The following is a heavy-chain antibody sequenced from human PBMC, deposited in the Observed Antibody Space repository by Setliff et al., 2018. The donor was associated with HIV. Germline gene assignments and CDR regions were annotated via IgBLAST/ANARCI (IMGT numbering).Heavy chain of an antibody. CDR3: ATKLYCTNGVCLDAFDI. D-gene: IGHD2-8*01. J-gene: IGHJ3*02. CDR1: GYTFTGYY. V-gene: IGHV1-2*06. Sequence: ASVKVSCKASGYTFTGYYVHWVRQAPGQGLQWMGRIIPNSGGTNYAQKFQDRVTMTRDTSISTAYMELTRLRSDDKAVYYCATKLYCTNGVCLDAFDIWGPGTMVTVSS. CDR2: IIPNSGGT.